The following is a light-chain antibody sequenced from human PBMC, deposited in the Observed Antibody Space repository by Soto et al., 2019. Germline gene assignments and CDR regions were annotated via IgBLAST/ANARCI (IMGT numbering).Light chain of an antibody. CDR3: QEYFQWPPGM. CDR1: QFVSTR. V-gene: IGKV3-15*01. J-gene: IGKJ1*01. Sequence: EIVVTQSPATLSASPGERVTLTYRASQFVSTRLAWYQQRPGQVPRLLIYDAYTRALGISARFSGSGSGTEFTLTISSLQSEDFALYYCQEYFQWPPGMFGPGTKVDIK. CDR2: DAY.